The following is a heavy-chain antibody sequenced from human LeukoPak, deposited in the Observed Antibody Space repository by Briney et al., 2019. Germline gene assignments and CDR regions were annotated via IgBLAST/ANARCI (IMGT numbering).Heavy chain of an antibody. D-gene: IGHD1-26*01. V-gene: IGHV4-38-2*02. CDR3: ARNSGSYLRGREY. CDR2: FHHSGST. J-gene: IGHJ4*02. Sequence: SETLSLACTVSGYSISSGYYWDWIRQPPGKGLEWIGSFHHSGSTDYNPSLKSRVTISIDTSKNQFSLKLSSVTAADTAVYYCARNSGSYLRGREYWGQGTLVTVSS. CDR1: GYSISSGYY.